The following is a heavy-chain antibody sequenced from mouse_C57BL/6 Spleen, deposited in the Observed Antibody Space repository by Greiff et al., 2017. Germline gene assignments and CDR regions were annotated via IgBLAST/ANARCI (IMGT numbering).Heavy chain of an antibody. Sequence: QVQLQESGPGLVQPSPSLSITCTVSGFSLTSYGVHWVRQSPGKGLEWLGVIGSGGSTDYNAAFISRLSISKDNSKSQVFFKMNSLRASDTAIYYCARDLGNFYFGYWGQGTTLTVSS. J-gene: IGHJ2*01. CDR3: ARDLGNFYFGY. D-gene: IGHD2-1*01. CDR2: IGSGGST. V-gene: IGHV2-2*01. CDR1: GFSLTSYG.